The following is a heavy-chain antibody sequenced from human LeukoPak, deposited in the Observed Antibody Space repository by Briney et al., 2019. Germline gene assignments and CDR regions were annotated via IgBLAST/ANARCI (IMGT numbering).Heavy chain of an antibody. J-gene: IGHJ4*02. Sequence: ESGPTLVKPTQTLTQTCAFSCFSLSTSGVGMGWIRQPPGTALEWLALIYWDDDKRYSPSLKSRLTITKDTAKNQVVLTITDMDPVYTATHYCAHTTDDCYVYWGQGTLVTVSS. CDR3: AHTTDDCYVY. CDR1: CFSLSTSGVG. D-gene: IGHD2-21*01. CDR2: IYWDDDK. V-gene: IGHV2-5*02.